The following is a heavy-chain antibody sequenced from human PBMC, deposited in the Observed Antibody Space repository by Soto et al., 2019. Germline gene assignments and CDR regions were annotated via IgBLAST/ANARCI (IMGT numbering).Heavy chain of an antibody. CDR3: AKPPRGGGIGRYYYYGMDV. CDR1: GFTFSSYG. Sequence: TGGSLRLSCAASGFTFSSYGMHWVRQAPGKGLEWVAVISYDGSNKYYADSVKGRFTISRDNSKNTLYLQMNSLRAEDTAVYYCAKPPRGGGIGRYYYYGMDVWGQGTTVTVSS. D-gene: IGHD1-26*01. V-gene: IGHV3-30*18. CDR2: ISYDGSNK. J-gene: IGHJ6*02.